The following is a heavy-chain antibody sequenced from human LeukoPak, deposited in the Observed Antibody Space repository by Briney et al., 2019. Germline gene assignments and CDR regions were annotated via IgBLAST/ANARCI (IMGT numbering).Heavy chain of an antibody. CDR1: GYSVSSNY. D-gene: IGHD6-13*01. CDR2: ITGSSSST. V-gene: IGHV3-23*01. J-gene: IGHJ5*02. CDR3: APPRAAGSLS. Sequence: PGGSLRLSCAASGYSVSSNYMIWVRQAPGKGLEWVSSITGSSSSTYYADSVKGRFTISRDNSKNTLYLQMNSLRADDTAVYYCAPPRAAGSLSWGQGTLVTVSS.